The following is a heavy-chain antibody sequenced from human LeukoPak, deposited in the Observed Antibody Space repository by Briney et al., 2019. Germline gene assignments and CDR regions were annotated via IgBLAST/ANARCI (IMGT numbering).Heavy chain of an antibody. CDR3: ARDYWWNYDY. CDR2: ISKDGSDK. J-gene: IGHJ4*02. CDR1: GFTFSDYA. V-gene: IGHV3-30-3*01. Sequence: GGSLRLSCAASGFTFSDYAMHWVRQAPGKGLEWVAVISKDGSDKYYPGSVRGRLTISRDNSKNTIYLQMDSLRAEDTAIYYCARDYWWNYDYWGQGTLVTVSS. D-gene: IGHD1-7*01.